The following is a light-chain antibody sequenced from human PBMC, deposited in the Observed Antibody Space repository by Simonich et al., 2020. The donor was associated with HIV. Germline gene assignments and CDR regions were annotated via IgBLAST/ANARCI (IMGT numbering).Light chain of an antibody. J-gene: IGKJ3*01. CDR1: QSISDW. CDR2: AAS. V-gene: IGKV1-39*01. CDR3: QRSYSTPFT. Sequence: DIQMTQSPSTLSASVGDRVIITCRASQSISDWLAWYQQKPGKAPKFLIYAASSLQSGVPSRFSGSGSGTDFTLTISSLQPEDFATYFCQRSYSTPFTFGPGTKVAIK.